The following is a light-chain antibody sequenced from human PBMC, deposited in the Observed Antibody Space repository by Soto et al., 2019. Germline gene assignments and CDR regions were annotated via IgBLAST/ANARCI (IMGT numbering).Light chain of an antibody. V-gene: IGKV3D-15*01. CDR1: QSVNHN. Sequence: EIGITQSPATLSASPGEIVSLSCMASQSVNHNLAWYQQKPGQAPRLLIYDASNRATGIPARFSGSGSGTEFTLTISSLQSEDFAVYYCQQYGTSPITFGQGTRLEIK. CDR3: QQYGTSPIT. CDR2: DAS. J-gene: IGKJ5*01.